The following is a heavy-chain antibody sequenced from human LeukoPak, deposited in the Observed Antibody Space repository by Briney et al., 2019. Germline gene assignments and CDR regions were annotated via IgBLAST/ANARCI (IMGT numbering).Heavy chain of an antibody. Sequence: SETLSLTCTVSGDSFRSYYWSWIRQPPGKGLEWIGYIYYSGSTHSNPSLKSRVTISVDTSKNQFSLKLSSVSAADTAVYYCATSLYSNGWYSFDFWGQGTMVTVSS. CDR2: IYYSGST. V-gene: IGHV4-59*01. CDR3: ATSLYSNGWYSFDF. CDR1: GDSFRSYY. D-gene: IGHD6-13*01. J-gene: IGHJ3*01.